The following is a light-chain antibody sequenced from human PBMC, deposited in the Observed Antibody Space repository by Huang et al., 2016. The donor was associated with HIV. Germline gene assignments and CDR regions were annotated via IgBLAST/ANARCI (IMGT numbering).Light chain of an antibody. CDR1: QNITNS. V-gene: IGKV1-39*01. J-gene: IGKJ4*01. CDR3: QQSFSVPRT. Sequence: DIQMTQSPPSLSASVGDRVTFTRRANQNITNSLNWYQQKPGKAPKLLIYTASTLESGVPSRFSGSGSGSRFTLNIRNLQPEDFATYYCQQSFSVPRTFGRGT. CDR2: TAS.